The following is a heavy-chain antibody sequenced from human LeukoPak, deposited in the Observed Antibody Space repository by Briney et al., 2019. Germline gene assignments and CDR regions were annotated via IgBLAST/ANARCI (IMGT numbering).Heavy chain of an antibody. J-gene: IGHJ4*02. CDR3: AMYSSAWYAVY. Sequence: GGSLRLSCAASGLTVSSNYMSWVRQAPGKGLEWVSLISSGGSTYYADSVRGRFTISRDNSKNTLYLEMNTLRVEDTAVYYCAMYSSAWYAVYWGQGTLVTVSS. CDR2: ISSGGST. D-gene: IGHD6-19*01. CDR1: GLTVSSNY. V-gene: IGHV3-66*01.